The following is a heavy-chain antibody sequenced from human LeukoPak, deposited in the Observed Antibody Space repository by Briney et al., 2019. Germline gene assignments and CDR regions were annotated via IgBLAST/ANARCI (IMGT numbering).Heavy chain of an antibody. V-gene: IGHV4-34*01. CDR3: ARGAIALRRDSGYYYVAEYFQH. CDR1: GGSFSGYY. CDR2: INHSGST. J-gene: IGHJ1*01. Sequence: PSETLSLTCAVYGGSFSGYYWSWIRQPPGKGLEWIGEINHSGSTNYNPSLKSRVTISVDTSKNQFSLKLSSATAADTAVYYCARGAIALRRDSGYYYVAEYFQHWGQGTLVTVSS. D-gene: IGHD3-22*01.